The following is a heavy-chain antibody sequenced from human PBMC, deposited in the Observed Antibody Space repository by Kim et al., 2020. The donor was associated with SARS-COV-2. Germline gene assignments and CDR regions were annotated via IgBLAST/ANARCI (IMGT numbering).Heavy chain of an antibody. D-gene: IGHD5-18*01. J-gene: IGHJ5*02. CDR1: GYRFGSYW. CDR3: AGTVTVDTSFLFSLNLDP. CDR2: IDPTDSYT. Sequence: GASLKISCTGSGYRFGSYWISWVRQKPGKGLEWIGRIDPTDSYTSYSPSFQGHVTISTDTAISTVYLQWSSLQASDTAMYYCAGTVTVDTSFLFSLNLDPWGQGTLAT. V-gene: IGHV5-10-1*01.